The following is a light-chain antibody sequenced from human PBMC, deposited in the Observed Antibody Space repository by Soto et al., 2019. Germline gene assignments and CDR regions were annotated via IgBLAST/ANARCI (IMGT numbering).Light chain of an antibody. CDR1: SGDIGSYNR. V-gene: IGLV2-14*01. J-gene: IGLJ1*01. CDR3: SSYTNINTRACV. Sequence: SALTQPSSVSGSPGQSITISCTGTSGDIGSYNRVSWYQQHPGKAPKLIIYEVTDRPSGVSNRFSGSKSGNTASLTISGLQAEDVAEDYCSSYTNINTRACVFGTGTKVTVL. CDR2: EVT.